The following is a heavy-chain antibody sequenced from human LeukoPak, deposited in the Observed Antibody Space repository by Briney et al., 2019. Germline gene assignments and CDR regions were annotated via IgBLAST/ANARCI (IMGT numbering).Heavy chain of an antibody. Sequence: GGSLGLSCTASGFTFTTYAMSWVRQTPGKGLEWVSGISGSGGSSYYGDSVKGRFTISRDNSKKTLYLQMNSLRAQDTAVYYCAKGLLGTTEYYFDSWARGPWSPSPQ. V-gene: IGHV3-23*01. D-gene: IGHD1-7*01. J-gene: IGHJ4*02. CDR1: GFTFTTYA. CDR2: ISGSGGSS. CDR3: AKGLLGTTEYYFDS.